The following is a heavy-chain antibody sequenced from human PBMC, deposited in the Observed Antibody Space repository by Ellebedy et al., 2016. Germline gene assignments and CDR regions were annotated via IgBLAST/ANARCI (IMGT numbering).Heavy chain of an antibody. CDR2: ISSYSSYT. D-gene: IGHD6-13*01. V-gene: IGHV3-11*06. J-gene: IGHJ5*02. Sequence: GESLKISCAASGFTFSDYYMSWIRQAPGKGLEWVSYISSYSSYTNYADSVKGRFTISRDNSKNTLYLQMNSLRAEDMAVYYCARDLRGPSYSSSWTFDPWGQGTLVTVSS. CDR3: ARDLRGPSYSSSWTFDP. CDR1: GFTFSDYY.